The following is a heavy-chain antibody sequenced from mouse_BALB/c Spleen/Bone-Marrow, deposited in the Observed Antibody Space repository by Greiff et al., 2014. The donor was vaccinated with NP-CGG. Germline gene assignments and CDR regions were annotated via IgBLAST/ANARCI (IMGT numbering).Heavy chain of an antibody. D-gene: IGHD1-1*01. Sequence: QVQLQQSGAELVRPGSSVKISCKASGYAFSSYWMNWVKQRPGQGLEWIGQIYPGDGDTNYNGKFKGKATLTADKFSSTAYMQLSSLTSEDSAVYFCARRGYYYGSSYVDYWGQGTTLTVSS. J-gene: IGHJ2*01. CDR3: ARRGYYYGSSYVDY. CDR2: IYPGDGDT. V-gene: IGHV1-80*01. CDR1: GYAFSSYW.